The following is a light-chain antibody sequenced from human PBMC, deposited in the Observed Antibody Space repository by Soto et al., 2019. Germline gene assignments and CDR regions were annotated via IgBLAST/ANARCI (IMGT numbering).Light chain of an antibody. CDR2: DAS. J-gene: IGKJ2*01. CDR1: QSIRTW. CDR3: QQYNSYPYT. V-gene: IGKV1-5*01. Sequence: DIQMTQSPSTVSASVGDGVTITCRASQSIRTWLAWYQQKPGNLPKLLIYDASTLESGVSSGFSGSGSGTEFTLTISSLQPDDFATYYCQQYNSYPYTFGQGTKLEIK.